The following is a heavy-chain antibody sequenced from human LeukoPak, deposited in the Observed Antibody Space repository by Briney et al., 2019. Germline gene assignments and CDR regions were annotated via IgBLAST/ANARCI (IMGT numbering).Heavy chain of an antibody. CDR1: GDSVSSSSYY. D-gene: IGHD1-26*01. V-gene: IGHV4-61*01. CDR2: IYYSGST. J-gene: IGHJ6*02. Sequence: SETLSLTCTVSGDSVSSSSYYWGWIRQPPEKGLEWIGYIYYSGSTNYNPPLKSRVTISVDTSKNQFSLKLSSVTAADTAMYYCARVGGSNFYYYGMDIWGQGTTVTVSS. CDR3: ARVGGSNFYYYGMDI.